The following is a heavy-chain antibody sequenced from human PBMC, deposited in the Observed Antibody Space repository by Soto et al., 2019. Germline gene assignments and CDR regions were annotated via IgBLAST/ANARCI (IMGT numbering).Heavy chain of an antibody. J-gene: IGHJ4*02. CDR1: GFTFSSYA. CDR2: ISVSGGST. CDR3: ANGDSSGYYGSLDY. Sequence: EVQLLESGGGLVQPGGSLRLSCAASGFTFSSYAMSWVRQAPGKGLEWVSAISVSGGSTYYADSVKGRFTISRDNSKNTLYLQMNSLRAEDTAVYYCANGDSSGYYGSLDYWGQGTLVTVSS. D-gene: IGHD3-22*01. V-gene: IGHV3-23*01.